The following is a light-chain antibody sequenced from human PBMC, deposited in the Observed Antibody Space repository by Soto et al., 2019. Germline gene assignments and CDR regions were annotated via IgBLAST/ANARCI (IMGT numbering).Light chain of an antibody. CDR2: DAS. Sequence: EIVLTQSPAILSLSPGEKATLSCRASQSFSGSLGWYQQKPGQAPRLIIYDASVRATGIPARFSGSGSGTDFTLTISSLEPEDFAVYYCQAGIYWPAFGGGSKVDI. CDR1: QSFSGS. V-gene: IGKV3-11*01. J-gene: IGKJ4*01. CDR3: QAGIYWPA.